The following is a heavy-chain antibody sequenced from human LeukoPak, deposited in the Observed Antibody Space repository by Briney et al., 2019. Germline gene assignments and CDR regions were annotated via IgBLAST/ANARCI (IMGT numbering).Heavy chain of an antibody. J-gene: IGHJ4*02. V-gene: IGHV1-2*02. CDR1: GYTFTGYY. CDR2: INPNSGGT. Sequence: ASVKVSCKASGYTFTGYYMHWVRQAPGQGLEWMGWINPNSGGTNYAQKFQGRVTMTRDTSISTAYMELSRLRSDDTAVYYCARACGYSSGCFDYWGQGTLVTVSS. CDR3: ARACGYSSGCFDY. D-gene: IGHD6-19*01.